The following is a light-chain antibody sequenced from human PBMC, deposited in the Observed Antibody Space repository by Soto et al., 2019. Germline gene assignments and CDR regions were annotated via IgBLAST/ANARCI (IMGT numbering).Light chain of an antibody. Sequence: SVLTQPASVSGSPGQSITISCTGTSSDVGSYNLVSWYQQHPGKAPKLMIYEVSKRPSGVSNRFSGSKSGNTASLAISGLQAEDEADYYCCSYAGSSFYVFGTGTKVTAL. J-gene: IGLJ1*01. CDR2: EVS. CDR3: CSYAGSSFYV. V-gene: IGLV2-23*02. CDR1: SSDVGSYNL.